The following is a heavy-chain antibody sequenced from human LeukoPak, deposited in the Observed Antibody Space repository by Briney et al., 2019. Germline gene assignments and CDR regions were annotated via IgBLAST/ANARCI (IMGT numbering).Heavy chain of an antibody. V-gene: IGHV4-39*01. Sequence: SETLSLTCTVSGGSISSSSYCWGWIRQPPGKGLEWIGSIYFGGSTYYNPSLNSRVTISVDTSKNQFSLKLSSVTAADTAVYFCARGPYSYDSSGAFDIWGQGTMVTVSS. D-gene: IGHD3-22*01. CDR3: ARGPYSYDSSGAFDI. CDR2: IYFGGST. J-gene: IGHJ3*02. CDR1: GGSISSSSYC.